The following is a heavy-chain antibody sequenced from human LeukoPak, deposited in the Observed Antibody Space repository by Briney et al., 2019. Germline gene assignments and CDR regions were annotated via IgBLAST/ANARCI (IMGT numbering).Heavy chain of an antibody. V-gene: IGHV3-11*01. Sequence: GGSLRLSCAASGFTFSSYAMSWIRQAPGKGLEWVSYISSSGSTIYYADSVKGRFTISRDNAKNSLYLQMNSLRAEDTAVYYCARRAGAYSHPYDYWGQGTLVTVSS. CDR2: ISSSGSTI. D-gene: IGHD4/OR15-4a*01. CDR1: GFTFSSYA. CDR3: ARRAGAYSHPYDY. J-gene: IGHJ4*02.